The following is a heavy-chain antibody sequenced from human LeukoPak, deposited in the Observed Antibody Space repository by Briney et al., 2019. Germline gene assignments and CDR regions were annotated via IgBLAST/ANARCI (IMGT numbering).Heavy chain of an antibody. Sequence: SETLSLTCTVSGGSISSGGYYWSWIRQHPGKGLEWIGYIYYSGSTYYNPSLKSRVTISVDTSKNQFSLKLSSVTAADTAVYYCARDPYGDYAEYWGQGTLVTVSS. D-gene: IGHD4-17*01. CDR2: IYYSGST. CDR3: ARDPYGDYAEY. J-gene: IGHJ4*02. CDR1: GGSISSGGYY. V-gene: IGHV4-31*03.